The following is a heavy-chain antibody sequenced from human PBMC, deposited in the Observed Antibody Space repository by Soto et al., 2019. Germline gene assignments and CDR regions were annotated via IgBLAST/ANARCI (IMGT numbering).Heavy chain of an antibody. CDR2: IKTKIEGEAT. CDR3: TTGSVEGV. J-gene: IGHJ6*02. CDR1: GFSISSAW. Sequence: QLVESGGGLVRPGGSLRLSCSASGFSISSAWMNWVRQAPGKGLEWVGRIKTKIEGEATHYAAPVNGGFTVSRDDSKNMLYLQMNSLKADDTALYFCTTGSVEGVWGQGTTVTVSS. V-gene: IGHV3-15*07. D-gene: IGHD2-15*01.